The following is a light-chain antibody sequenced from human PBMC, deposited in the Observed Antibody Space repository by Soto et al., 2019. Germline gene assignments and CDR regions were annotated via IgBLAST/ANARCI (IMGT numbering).Light chain of an antibody. J-gene: IGKJ1*01. CDR3: QHYDSSPKS. CDR1: QSVSSSY. V-gene: IGKV3-20*01. CDR2: GAS. Sequence: EIVLTQSPGTLSLSPGARATLSCRASQSVSSSYLAWYQQKPGQAPRLLIYGASSRATGIPDRFSGSGSGTDFTLTISRLEPEDFAVYYCQHYDSSPKSCGQGTKVDIK.